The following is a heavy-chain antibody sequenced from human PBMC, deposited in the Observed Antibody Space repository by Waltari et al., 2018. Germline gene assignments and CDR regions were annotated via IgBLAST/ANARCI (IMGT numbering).Heavy chain of an antibody. CDR2: SYSRGAT. J-gene: IGHJ2*01. CDR1: GFTVNNNY. V-gene: IGHV3-66*02. Sequence: ELQLVESGGGLVQPGGSLRLSCAASGFTVNNNYMSWVRQAPGKGLEWVSISYSRGATYYAESVKGRFTISRDNSNTLYLQMRSLRTEDTAVYYCARHCGGDCLHWYFDLWGRGTLVTVSS. D-gene: IGHD2-21*01. CDR3: ARHCGGDCLHWYFDL.